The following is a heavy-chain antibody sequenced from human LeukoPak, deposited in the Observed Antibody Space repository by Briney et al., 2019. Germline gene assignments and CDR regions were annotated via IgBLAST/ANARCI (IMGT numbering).Heavy chain of an antibody. V-gene: IGHV4-34*01. D-gene: IGHD6-19*01. J-gene: IGHJ4*02. CDR1: GGSFSGYY. CDR3: ARGGGQWLRGYYFDY. CDR2: INRSGST. Sequence: SETLSLTCAVYGGSFSGYYWSWTRQPPGKGLEWIGEINRSGSTNYNPSLKSRVTISVDTSKDQFSLKLNSVTATDTAVYYCARGGGQWLRGYYFDYWGQGTLVTVSS.